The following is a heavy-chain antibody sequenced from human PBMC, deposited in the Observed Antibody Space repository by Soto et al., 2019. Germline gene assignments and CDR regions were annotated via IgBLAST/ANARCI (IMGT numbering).Heavy chain of an antibody. CDR3: VRGGVAAAGTRWFDP. D-gene: IGHD6-13*01. Sequence: SETLSLTCTVSGGSISSYYWSWIRQPPGKGLEWIGYIYYSGSTNYNPSLKSRVTISVDTSKNQFSLKLSSVTAADTAVYYCVRGGVAAAGTRWFDPWGQGTLVTVSS. V-gene: IGHV4-59*01. J-gene: IGHJ5*02. CDR1: GGSISSYY. CDR2: IYYSGST.